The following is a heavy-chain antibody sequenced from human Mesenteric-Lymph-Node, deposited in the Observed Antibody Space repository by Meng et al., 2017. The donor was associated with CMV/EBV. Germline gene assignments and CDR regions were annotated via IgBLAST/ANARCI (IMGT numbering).Heavy chain of an antibody. V-gene: IGHV4-34*01. CDR1: GGSFSDYH. CDR3: ARGEQYHTVRTDV. D-gene: IGHD2-2*01. CDR2: INHSGTT. Sequence: SETLSLTCAFYGGSFSDYHWNWIRQPPGKGLEWIGEINHSGTTNYNPSLWSRVTISVDTSKSQFSLKVTSVTAADTATYYCARGEQYHTVRTDVWGQGTTVTVSS. J-gene: IGHJ6*02.